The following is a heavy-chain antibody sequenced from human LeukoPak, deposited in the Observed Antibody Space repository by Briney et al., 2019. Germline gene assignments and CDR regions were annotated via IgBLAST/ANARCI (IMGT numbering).Heavy chain of an antibody. CDR1: GGSFSGYY. J-gene: IGHJ4*02. CDR3: AIPAAAGTVYRYFDY. CDR2: INHSGST. D-gene: IGHD6-13*01. Sequence: PSGTLSLTCAVYGGSFSGYYWSWIRQPPGKGLEWIGEINHSGSTNYNPSLKGRVTISVDTSKNQFSLKLSSVTAADTAVYYCAIPAAAGTVYRYFDYWGQGTLVTVSS. V-gene: IGHV4-34*01.